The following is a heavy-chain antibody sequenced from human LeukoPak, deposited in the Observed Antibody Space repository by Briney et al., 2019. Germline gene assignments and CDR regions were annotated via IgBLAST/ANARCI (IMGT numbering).Heavy chain of an antibody. D-gene: IGHD2-21*02. CDR1: GFTFSSYA. CDR2: ISGSGGST. V-gene: IGHV3-23*01. Sequence: SGGSLRLSCAASGFTFSSYAMSWVRQALGKGLEWVSAISGSGGSTYYADSVKGRFTISRDNSKNTLYLQMNSLRAEDTAVYYCATHIVVVTAGSWGQGTLVTVSS. J-gene: IGHJ5*02. CDR3: ATHIVVVTAGS.